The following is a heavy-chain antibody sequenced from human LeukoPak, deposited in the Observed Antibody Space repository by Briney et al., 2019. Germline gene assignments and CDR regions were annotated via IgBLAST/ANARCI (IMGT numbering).Heavy chain of an antibody. J-gene: IGHJ4*02. CDR2: IYYIEST. D-gene: IGHD3-10*01. Sequence: SETLSLTCTVSGGSISSYYWSWLRQPPGKGLDWIGYIYYIESTNYNPSLKSRVTISVDTSNNQFSLKLSSVTAADTAVYYCAREACSTYGSGSYCPFDYWGQGTLVTVSS. V-gene: IGHV4-59*01. CDR3: AREACSTYGSGSYCPFDY. CDR1: GGSISSYY.